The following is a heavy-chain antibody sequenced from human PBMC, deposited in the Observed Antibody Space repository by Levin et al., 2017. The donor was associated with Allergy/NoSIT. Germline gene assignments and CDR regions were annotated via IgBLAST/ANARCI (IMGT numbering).Heavy chain of an antibody. CDR1: GITFSNAW. CDR2: IKSKTDGGTV. J-gene: IGHJ4*02. CDR3: TTYSSSWYYFDY. D-gene: IGHD6-13*01. V-gene: IGHV3-15*01. Sequence: GGSLRLSCVASGITFSNAWLSWSRQAPGKVLEWVGRIKSKTDGGTVEYAAPVKGRFTISRDDSKNTLYLQMNSLQTEDTAVYFCTTYSSSWYYFDYWGQGTLVTVSS.